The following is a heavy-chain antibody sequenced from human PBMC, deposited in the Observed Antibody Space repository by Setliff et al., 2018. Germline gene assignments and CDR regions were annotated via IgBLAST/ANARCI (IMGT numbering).Heavy chain of an antibody. V-gene: IGHV4-61*09. Sequence: SETLSLTCSVSGGSISSGGFYWSWIRQPAGRGLEWISHFHTGGATDYNLSLKSRVTISLDSSKNQFSLRLSSVTAADAAVYFCARESATIGEFPLYYFDKWGQGIPVTVSS. J-gene: IGHJ4*02. CDR2: FHTGGAT. CDR1: GGSISSGGFY. D-gene: IGHD3-10*01. CDR3: ARESATIGEFPLYYFDK.